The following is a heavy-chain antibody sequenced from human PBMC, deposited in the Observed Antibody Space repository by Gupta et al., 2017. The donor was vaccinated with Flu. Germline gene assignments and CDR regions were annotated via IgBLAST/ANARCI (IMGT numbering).Heavy chain of an antibody. CDR2: ISGSGSNT. Sequence: EVQLLESGGGLVRPGGSLRLSCAASGFTFSSYAMNWVRQAPGKGLEWVSTISGSGSNTYYADSVKGRFTISRDNSKNTLWLQMNSLRAEDTAVYYCAKMLLGFFGRLFDYWGQGTLVTVSS. V-gene: IGHV3-23*01. CDR1: GFTFSSYA. CDR3: AKMLLGFFGRLFDY. D-gene: IGHD3-3*01. J-gene: IGHJ4*02.